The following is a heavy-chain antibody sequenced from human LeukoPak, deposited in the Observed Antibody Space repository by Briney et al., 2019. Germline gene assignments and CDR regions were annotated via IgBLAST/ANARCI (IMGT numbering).Heavy chain of an antibody. J-gene: IGHJ4*02. CDR3: ATSPTACSGGSCYSSY. CDR1: GFTFSSYS. D-gene: IGHD2-15*01. Sequence: GGSLRLSCAASGFTFSSYSVNWVRQAPGKGLEWVSSISSSSSYIYYADSVKGRFTISRDNAKNSLYLQMNSLRAEDTAVYYCATSPTACSGGSCYSSYWGQGTLVTVSS. V-gene: IGHV3-21*01. CDR2: ISSSSSYI.